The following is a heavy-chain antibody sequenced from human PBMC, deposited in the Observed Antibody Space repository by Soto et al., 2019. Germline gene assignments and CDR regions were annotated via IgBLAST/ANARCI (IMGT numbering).Heavy chain of an antibody. Sequence: QVQLVESGGGVVQPGRSLRLSCAASGFTFSSYAMHWVRQAPGKGLEWVAVISYDGSNKYYADSVKGRFTISRDNSKNTLYPQMNSLRAEDTAVYFCASAPTTVVTPLYFDLWGRGTLVTVS. J-gene: IGHJ2*01. D-gene: IGHD4-17*01. CDR1: GFTFSSYA. V-gene: IGHV3-30-3*01. CDR2: ISYDGSNK. CDR3: ASAPTTVVTPLYFDL.